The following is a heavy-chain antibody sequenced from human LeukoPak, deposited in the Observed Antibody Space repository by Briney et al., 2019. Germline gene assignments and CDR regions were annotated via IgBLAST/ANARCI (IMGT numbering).Heavy chain of an antibody. J-gene: IGHJ4*02. CDR3: ARFPRSKASPDGGY. Sequence: GGSLRLSCAASGFTFSNYAMHWVRQAPGKGLEWVAVIWYDGSNKYYADSVKGRFTTSRDNSKNTLYLQMNSLRAEDTAVYYCARFPRSKASPDGGYWGQGTLVTVSS. V-gene: IGHV3-33*01. D-gene: IGHD2-15*01. CDR2: IWYDGSNK. CDR1: GFTFSNYA.